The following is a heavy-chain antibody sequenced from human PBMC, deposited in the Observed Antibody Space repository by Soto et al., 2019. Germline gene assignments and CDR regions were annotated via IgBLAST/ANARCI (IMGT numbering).Heavy chain of an antibody. CDR1: GFTFSIYA. CDR2: ISSSSRYK. Sequence: PGGSISLCCAASGFTFSIYAMNVALKEHGKGLMWVTSISSSSRYKYYADSLKRRITITIDSDTNSLYLQMNSLRAEDTAVYYCARDITIFGPAWGQGTLVVVSS. V-gene: IGHV3-21*01. D-gene: IGHD3-3*01. CDR3: ARDITIFGPA. J-gene: IGHJ4*02.